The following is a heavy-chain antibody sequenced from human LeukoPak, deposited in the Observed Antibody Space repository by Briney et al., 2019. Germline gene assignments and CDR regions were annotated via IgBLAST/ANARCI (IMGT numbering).Heavy chain of an antibody. J-gene: IGHJ4*02. CDR1: GFTFVSYT. Sequence: GGSLLLSCAASGFTFVSYTMNWVRQAPGQGLEGVSAITGSGGTTHYADSVKGRFTISRDNSKNTLYMQMNSLRAEDTAVYYYAKDGPSWGSYFHYWGQGTRVTVSS. D-gene: IGHD3-16*01. CDR3: AKDGPSWGSYFHY. CDR2: ITGSGGTT. V-gene: IGHV3-23*01.